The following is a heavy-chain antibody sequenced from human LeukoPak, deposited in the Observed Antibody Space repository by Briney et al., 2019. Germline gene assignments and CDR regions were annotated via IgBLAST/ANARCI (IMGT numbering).Heavy chain of an antibody. D-gene: IGHD5-24*01. V-gene: IGHV3-11*01. CDR1: GFTFSDYY. CDR2: VTGSGSTM. J-gene: IGHJ4*02. Sequence: PGGSLRLSCAASGFTFSDYYMSWIRQAPGKGLEWVSCVTGSGSTMYYADSVKGRFTISRDNSKNTLYLQMNSLRAEDTAVYYCAKERRDGYNFAFDYWGQGTLVTVSS. CDR3: AKERRDGYNFAFDY.